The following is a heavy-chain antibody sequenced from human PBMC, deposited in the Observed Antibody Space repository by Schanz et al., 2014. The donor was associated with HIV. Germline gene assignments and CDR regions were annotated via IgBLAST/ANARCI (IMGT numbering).Heavy chain of an antibody. CDR1: GFTFSSYG. J-gene: IGHJ4*02. CDR3: AREKDLGYSSTLGF. CDR2: IWYDGTNK. V-gene: IGHV3-33*01. D-gene: IGHD6-13*01. Sequence: QVQLVESGGGVVQPGRSLRLSCAASGFTFSSYGMHWVRQAPGKGLEWVAVIWYDGTNKYYADSVKGRFTISRDHSKNMVYLQMNSLRAEDTAVYYCAREKDLGYSSTLGFWGQGTLVTVSS.